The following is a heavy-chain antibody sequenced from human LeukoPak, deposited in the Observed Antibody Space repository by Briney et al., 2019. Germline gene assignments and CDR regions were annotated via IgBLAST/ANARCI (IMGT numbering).Heavy chain of an antibody. CDR1: GGSISSSSCY. D-gene: IGHD6-13*01. J-gene: IGHJ5*02. V-gene: IGHV4-39*01. Sequence: SETLSLTCTVSGGSISSSSCYWGWIRQPPGKGLEWIGSIYYSGSTYYNPSLKSRVTISVDTSKNQFSLKLSSVTAADTAVYYCASTRIAVSSWFDPWGQGTLVTVSS. CDR2: IYYSGST. CDR3: ASTRIAVSSWFDP.